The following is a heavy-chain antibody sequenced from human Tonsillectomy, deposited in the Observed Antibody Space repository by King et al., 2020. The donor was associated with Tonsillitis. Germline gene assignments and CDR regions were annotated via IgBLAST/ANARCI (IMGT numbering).Heavy chain of an antibody. CDR1: GGSISSGDYY. CDR3: ASKRYYDILTGYYEFDY. D-gene: IGHD3-9*01. J-gene: IGHJ4*02. Sequence: VQLQESGPGLVKPSQTLSLTCTVSGGSISSGDYYWSWIRQPPGQGLEWIGYIYYSGSTYYNPSLKSRVTISVDTSKNQFSLKLSSVTAADTAVYYCASKRYYDILTGYYEFDYWGQGTLVTVSS. V-gene: IGHV4-30-4*01. CDR2: IYYSGST.